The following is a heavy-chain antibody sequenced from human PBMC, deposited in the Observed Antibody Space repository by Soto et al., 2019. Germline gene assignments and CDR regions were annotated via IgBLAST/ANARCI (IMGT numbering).Heavy chain of an antibody. CDR2: ISYDGSNK. CDR3: AKVRPGAVAGYEYFQH. D-gene: IGHD6-19*01. CDR1: GFTFSSYG. J-gene: IGHJ1*01. V-gene: IGHV3-30*18. Sequence: QVQLVESGGGVVQPGRSLRLSCAASGFTFSSYGMHWVRQAPGKGLEWVAVISYDGSNKYYADSVKGRFTISRDNSKNTLDLQMNSLRAEDTAVYYCAKVRPGAVAGYEYFQHWGQGTLVTVSS.